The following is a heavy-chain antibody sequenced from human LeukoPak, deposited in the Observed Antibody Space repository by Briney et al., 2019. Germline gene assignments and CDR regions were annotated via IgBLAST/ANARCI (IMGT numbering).Heavy chain of an antibody. J-gene: IGHJ4*02. V-gene: IGHV4-39*01. D-gene: IGHD4-23*01. CDR2: VFHSGAT. CDR3: ARRDSSGGNPVLDY. CDR1: GGSIGISTSY. Sequence: PSETLSLTCTVSGGSIGISTSYWGWIRQPPGKGLEWIGGVFHSGATYYNPSLKSRITISVDTSKNQFSLRLSSVTAADTAVYYCARRDSSGGNPVLDYWGRGTLVTVSS.